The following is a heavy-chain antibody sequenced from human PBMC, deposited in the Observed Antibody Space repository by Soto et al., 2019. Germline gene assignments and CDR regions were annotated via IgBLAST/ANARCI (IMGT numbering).Heavy chain of an antibody. D-gene: IGHD2-2*02. CDR2: ISYDGRKK. CDR3: ARGCSSNDCYTNYYYYYAMDV. V-gene: IGHV3-30*04. CDR1: GSPFSSYP. J-gene: IGHJ6*02. Sequence: QVQLVESGGGVVRLGRPLRFSCAAPGSPFSSYPRHWAAQAPGKGREWVAVISYDGRKKDYADSVKGRFTISRDNSNNTVYLQMNGLRAEDTAVYYCARGCSSNDCYTNYYYYYAMDVWGHGTTVTVSS.